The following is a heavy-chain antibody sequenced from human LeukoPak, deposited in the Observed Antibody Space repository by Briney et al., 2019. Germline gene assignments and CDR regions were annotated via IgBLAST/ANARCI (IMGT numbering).Heavy chain of an antibody. Sequence: SETLSLTCTVSGGSISSSSYYWSWIRQPPGKGLEWIGYIYYSGSTNYNPSLKSRVTISVDTSKNQFSLKLSSVTAADTAVYYCARGLVGATSFRFDPWGQGTLVTVSS. V-gene: IGHV4-61*01. J-gene: IGHJ5*02. CDR1: GGSISSSSYY. CDR3: ARGLVGATSFRFDP. CDR2: IYYSGST. D-gene: IGHD1-26*01.